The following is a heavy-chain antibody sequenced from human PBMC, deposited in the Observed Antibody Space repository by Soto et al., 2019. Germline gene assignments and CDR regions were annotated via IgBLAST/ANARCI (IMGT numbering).Heavy chain of an antibody. D-gene: IGHD3-22*01. CDR3: AKDDYYDSSGYYQPAGVHYDY. Sequence: EVQLLESGGGLVQPGGSLRLSCAASGFTFSSYAMSWVRQAPGKGLEWVSAISGSGGSTYYADSVKGRFTISRDNSKNTLYLQMNSLRAEDTAVYYCAKDDYYDSSGYYQPAGVHYDYWGQGTLVTVSS. V-gene: IGHV3-23*01. CDR2: ISGSGGST. J-gene: IGHJ4*02. CDR1: GFTFSSYA.